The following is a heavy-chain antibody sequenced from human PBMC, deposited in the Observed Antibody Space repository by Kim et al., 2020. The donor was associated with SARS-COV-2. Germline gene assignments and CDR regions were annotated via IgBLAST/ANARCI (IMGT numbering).Heavy chain of an antibody. V-gene: IGHV1-18*01. Sequence: ASVKVSCKASGYTFTSYGISWVRQAPGQGLEWMGWISAYNGNTNYAQKLQGRVTMTTDTSTSTAYMELRSLRSDDTAVYYCARFFRDYDSSGYTVDYWGQGTMVTVSS. J-gene: IGHJ4*02. D-gene: IGHD3-22*01. CDR1: GYTFTSYG. CDR3: ARFFRDYDSSGYTVDY. CDR2: ISAYNGNT.